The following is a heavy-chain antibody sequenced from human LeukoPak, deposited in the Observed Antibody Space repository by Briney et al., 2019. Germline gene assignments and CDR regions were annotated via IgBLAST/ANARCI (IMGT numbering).Heavy chain of an antibody. Sequence: ASVKVSCKASGYTFSDYLIHWVRQAPGQGLERMGRINPSSGGTSYAQKFRGRVTMTRDTSISTAYMELSRLRADDTAVYYCARKQALDSWGQGTLVTASS. J-gene: IGHJ4*02. CDR3: ARKQALDS. V-gene: IGHV1-2*06. CDR2: INPSSGGT. CDR1: GYTFSDYL.